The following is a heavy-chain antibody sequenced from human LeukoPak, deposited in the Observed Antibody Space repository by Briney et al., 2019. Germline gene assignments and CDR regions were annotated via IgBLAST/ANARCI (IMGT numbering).Heavy chain of an antibody. CDR1: RFTFSSYS. D-gene: IGHD3-16*01. CDR2: ISSSGTYT. Sequence: GGSLRLSCAASRFTFSSYSMIWVRQAPGKGLEWVSSISSSGTYTYYADSLKGRFTISRDNAANSLYLQMNSLRAEDTAVYYCARHLLSGDFWGIDYWGQGTLVTVSS. J-gene: IGHJ4*02. CDR3: ARHLLSGDFWGIDY. V-gene: IGHV3-21*01.